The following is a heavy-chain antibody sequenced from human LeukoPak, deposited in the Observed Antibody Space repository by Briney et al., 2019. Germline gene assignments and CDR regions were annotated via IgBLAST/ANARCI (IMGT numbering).Heavy chain of an antibody. CDR1: GFTFSSYA. CDR2: ISYDGSNK. D-gene: IGHD3-9*01. CDR3: AKDNNDILTGYSYWYFDL. Sequence: SGGSLRLSCAASGFTFSSYAMHWVRQAPGKGLEWVAVISYDGSNKYYADSVKGRFTISRDNSKNTLYLQMNSLRAEDTAVYYCAKDNNDILTGYSYWYFDLWGRGTLVTVSS. V-gene: IGHV3-30-3*01. J-gene: IGHJ2*01.